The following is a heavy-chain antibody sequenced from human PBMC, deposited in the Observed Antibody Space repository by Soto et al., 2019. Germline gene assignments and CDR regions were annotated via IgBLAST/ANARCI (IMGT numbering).Heavy chain of an antibody. CDR2: IYYSGST. V-gene: IGHV4-31*03. CDR3: ASTGYSSSCLPNYYGMDV. Sequence: PSETLSLTCTVSGGSISSGGYYWSWIRQHPGKGLEWIGYIYYSGSTYYNPSLKSRVTISVDTSKNQFSLKLSSVTAADTAVYYCASTGYSSSCLPNYYGMDVWGQGTTVTVSS. J-gene: IGHJ6*02. D-gene: IGHD6-13*01. CDR1: GGSISSGGYY.